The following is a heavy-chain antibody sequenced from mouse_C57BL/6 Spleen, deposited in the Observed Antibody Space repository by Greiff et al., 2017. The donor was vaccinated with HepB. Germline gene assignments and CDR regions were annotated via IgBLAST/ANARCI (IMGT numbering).Heavy chain of an antibody. CDR2: IYPGSGST. CDR3: ARKGYYYGSSFHYFDY. Sequence: QVQLQQPGAELVKPGASVKMSCKASGYTFTSYWMTWVKQRPGQGLEWIGDIYPGSGSTNYNEKFKSKATLTVDTSSSTAYMQLSSLTSEDSAVYYCARKGYYYGSSFHYFDYWGQGTTLTVSS. J-gene: IGHJ2*01. D-gene: IGHD1-1*01. CDR1: GYTFTSYW. V-gene: IGHV1-55*01.